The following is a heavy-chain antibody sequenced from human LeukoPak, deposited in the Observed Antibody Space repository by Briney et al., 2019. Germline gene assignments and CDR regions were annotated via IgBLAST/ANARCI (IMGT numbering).Heavy chain of an antibody. V-gene: IGHV4-4*09. CDR3: VQSTGWPGFDY. Sequence: PSDTLSLTCTPSGAPISRFYWSCLRQPPAKGLEWIGNVYTGVPTFFNPSLHSRVALSVDTSKTQFSLQLASVTAADTAIYYCVQSTGWPGFDYWGQGILVSVSS. J-gene: IGHJ4*02. CDR2: VYTGVPT. D-gene: IGHD6-19*01. CDR1: GAPISRFY.